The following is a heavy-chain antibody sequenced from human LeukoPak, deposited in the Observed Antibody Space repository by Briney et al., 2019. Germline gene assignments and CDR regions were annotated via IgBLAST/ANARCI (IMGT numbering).Heavy chain of an antibody. D-gene: IGHD5-24*01. CDR2: INPKSGAT. V-gene: IGHV1-2*02. CDR1: GYTFTGYY. J-gene: IGHJ4*02. Sequence: VASVKVSCKPSGYTFTGYYMHWVRQAPGQGLEWMGWINPKSGATNYAQKFQGRVTMPRDTSISTAYLEVSRLRSDDTAVYYCANWGDGDGSNYYFDYWGPGTLVTVSS. CDR3: ANWGDGDGSNYYFDY.